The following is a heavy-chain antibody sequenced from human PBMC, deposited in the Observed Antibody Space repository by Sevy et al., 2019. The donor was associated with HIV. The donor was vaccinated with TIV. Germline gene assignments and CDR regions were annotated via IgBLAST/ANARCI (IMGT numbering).Heavy chain of an antibody. CDR3: ARDQGGRYYYYYMDV. CDR1: GYTFTGYY. Sequence: ASVKVSCKASGYTFTGYYMHWVRQAPGQGLEWMGWINPNSGGTNYAQKFQGRVTMTRDTSISTAYMELSRLRSDDTAVYYCARDQGGRYYYYYMDVWGKGTTVTVSS. D-gene: IGHD2-15*01. CDR2: INPNSGGT. V-gene: IGHV1-2*02. J-gene: IGHJ6*03.